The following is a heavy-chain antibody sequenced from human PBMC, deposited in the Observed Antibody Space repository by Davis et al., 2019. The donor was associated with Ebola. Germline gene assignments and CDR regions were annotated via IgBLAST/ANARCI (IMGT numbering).Heavy chain of an antibody. J-gene: IGHJ4*02. CDR2: IIPIFGTA. V-gene: IGHV1-69*13. CDR1: LCTFSSYA. Sequence: SSVTVSCQASLCTFSSYAISRARQAPGQGLEWMGGIIPIFGTANYAQKFQGRVTITADESTSTAYMELSSLRSEDTAVYYCARVVTRGLLSTDYWGQGTLVTVSS. CDR3: ARVVTRGLLSTDY. D-gene: IGHD4-11*01.